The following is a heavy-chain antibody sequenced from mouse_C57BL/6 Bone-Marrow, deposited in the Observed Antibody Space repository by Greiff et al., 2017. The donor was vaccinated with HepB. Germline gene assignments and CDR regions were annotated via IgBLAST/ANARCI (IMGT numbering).Heavy chain of an antibody. J-gene: IGHJ4*01. CDR1: GYTFTSYG. V-gene: IGHV1-81*01. CDR3: ARHYGREVWAMDY. CDR2: IYPRSGNT. D-gene: IGHD1-1*01. Sequence: VKLQQSGAELARPGASVKLSCKASGYTFTSYGISWVKQRTGQGLEWIGEIYPRSGNTYYNEKFKGKATLTADKSSSTAYMELRSLTSEDSAVYFCARHYGREVWAMDYWGQGTSVTVSS.